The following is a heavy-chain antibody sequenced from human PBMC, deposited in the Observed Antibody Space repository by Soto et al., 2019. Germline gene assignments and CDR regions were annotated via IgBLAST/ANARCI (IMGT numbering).Heavy chain of an antibody. V-gene: IGHV5-51*01. CDR3: ARQAYYGSGTYYSDY. CDR1: GYNFISYG. J-gene: IGHJ4*02. Sequence: VASLKISWKASGYNFISYGVAWVRQVPGKGLEWMGIIYPGDSDATYSPSFEGQVTFSVDKSITTAYLQWISLKASDTAMYYCARQAYYGSGTYYSDYWGQGTQVTVSS. CDR2: IYPGDSDA. D-gene: IGHD3-10*01.